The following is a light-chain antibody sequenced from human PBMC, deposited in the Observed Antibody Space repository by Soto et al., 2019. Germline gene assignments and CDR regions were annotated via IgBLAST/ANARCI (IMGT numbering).Light chain of an antibody. Sequence: EIVMTQSPATLSVSPGERATLCCRASQSISSDLVWYQQKPGQAPRLLIYGASTRATGVPARFSGSGSGTEFTLPIISLQSEDFAVYYCQQFNSWAWTFGQGTKVDIK. CDR1: QSISSD. V-gene: IGKV3-15*01. CDR2: GAS. CDR3: QQFNSWAWT. J-gene: IGKJ1*01.